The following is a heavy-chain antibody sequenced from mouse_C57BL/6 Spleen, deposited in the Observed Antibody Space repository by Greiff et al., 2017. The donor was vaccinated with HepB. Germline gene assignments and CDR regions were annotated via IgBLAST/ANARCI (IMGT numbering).Heavy chain of an antibody. CDR1: GYTFTSYW. J-gene: IGHJ4*01. V-gene: IGHV1-7*01. D-gene: IGHD1-1*01. CDR3: AREDYDSSSYYAMDY. Sequence: VQLQQSGAELAKPGASVKLSCKASGYTFTSYWMHWVKQRPGQGLEWIGYINPSSGYTKYNQKFKDKATLTADKSSSTAYMQRRSLTYEGSAVYYCAREDYDSSSYYAMDYWGQGTSVTVSS. CDR2: INPSSGYT.